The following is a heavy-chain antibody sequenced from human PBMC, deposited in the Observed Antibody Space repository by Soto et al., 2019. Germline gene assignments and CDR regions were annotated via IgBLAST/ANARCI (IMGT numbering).Heavy chain of an antibody. V-gene: IGHV4-59*01. Sequence: SETLSLTGTVSGGSISSYYWSWIRQPPGKGLEWIGYIYYSGSTNYNPSLKSRVTISVDTSKNQFSLKLSSVTAADTAVYYCARDPAYISGWYNWFDPWGQGTLVTVSS. CDR2: IYYSGST. D-gene: IGHD6-19*01. J-gene: IGHJ5*02. CDR1: GGSISSYY. CDR3: ARDPAYISGWYNWFDP.